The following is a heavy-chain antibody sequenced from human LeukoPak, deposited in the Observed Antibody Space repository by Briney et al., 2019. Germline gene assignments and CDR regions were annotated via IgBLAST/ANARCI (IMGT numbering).Heavy chain of an antibody. Sequence: ASVKVSCKASGYTFTGYYMHWVRQAPGQGLEWMGWINPNSGGTYYAQKFQGRVTMTSDTSISTAYMELSRLRSDNTAVYYCAGGATTLGFDYWGQGTLVTVSS. CDR2: INPNSGGT. CDR3: AGGATTLGFDY. D-gene: IGHD1-26*01. CDR1: GYTFTGYY. J-gene: IGHJ4*02. V-gene: IGHV1-2*02.